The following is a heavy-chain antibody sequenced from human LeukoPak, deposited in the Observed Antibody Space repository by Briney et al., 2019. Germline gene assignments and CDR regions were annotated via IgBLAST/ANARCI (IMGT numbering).Heavy chain of an antibody. J-gene: IGHJ5*02. CDR3: ARSIATPSTNWFDP. Sequence: SQTLSLTCAISGDSVSSNSADWSWIRQSPSRGLEWLGRTYYRSKWYNDYAVSVKSRITINPDTSKNQFSLQLNSVTPDDTAVYYCARSIATPSTNWFDPWGQGTLVTVSS. CDR1: GDSVSSNSAD. V-gene: IGHV6-1*01. D-gene: IGHD6-6*01. CDR2: TYYRSKWYN.